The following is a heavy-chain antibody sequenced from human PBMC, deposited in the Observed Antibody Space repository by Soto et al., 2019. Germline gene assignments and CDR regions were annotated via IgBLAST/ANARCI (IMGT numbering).Heavy chain of an antibody. Sequence: EVQLVASGGGLVQPGGSLRLSCEASAFTLSSYWMSWVRQAPGKGLEWVANIKPDGSEKYYVDSVKGRFSISRYNTENSLYLQMSTLRPEDTAIYYCARDYEFGFDIWGQGTLVTVSS. V-gene: IGHV3-7*01. CDR1: AFTLSSYW. CDR2: IKPDGSEK. CDR3: ARDYEFGFDI. J-gene: IGHJ3*02. D-gene: IGHD3-22*01.